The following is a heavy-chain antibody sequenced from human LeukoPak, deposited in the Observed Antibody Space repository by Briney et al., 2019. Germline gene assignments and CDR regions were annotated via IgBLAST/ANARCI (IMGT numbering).Heavy chain of an antibody. CDR3: AKIGPYSSSWNFDP. V-gene: IGHV3-74*01. D-gene: IGHD6-13*01. Sequence: GGSLRLSCAASGFTFSSYWMHWVRQAPGKGLVWVSRISSDGYSISYADSVKGRFTISRDNAKNTLYLQMNSLRAEDTAVYYCAKIGPYSSSWNFDPWGQGTLATVSS. CDR1: GFTFSSYW. J-gene: IGHJ5*02. CDR2: ISSDGYSI.